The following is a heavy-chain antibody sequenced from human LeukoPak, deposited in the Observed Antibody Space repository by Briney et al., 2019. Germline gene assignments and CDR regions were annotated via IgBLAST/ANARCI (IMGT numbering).Heavy chain of an antibody. CDR3: ARGTGYYGSGNNWFDP. CDR2: INHNGST. Sequence: SETLSLTCAVYGGSFSGYYWSWIRQPPGKGLEWIGEINHNGSTNYNPSLKSRVTISVDTSKNQFSLKLSSVTAADTAVYYCARGTGYYGSGNNWFDPWGQGTLVTVSS. CDR1: GGSFSGYY. V-gene: IGHV4-34*01. J-gene: IGHJ5*02. D-gene: IGHD3-10*01.